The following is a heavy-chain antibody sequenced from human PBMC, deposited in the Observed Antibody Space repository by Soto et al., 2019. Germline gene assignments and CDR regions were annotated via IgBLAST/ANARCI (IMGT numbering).Heavy chain of an antibody. CDR1: GGTFSSYA. D-gene: IGHD5-18*01. CDR3: ASTNGYSYGKDAFDI. Sequence: SVKVSCKASGGTFSSYAISWVRQAPGQGLEWMGGIIPVFGTANYAQKFQGRVAVTADESTSTAYMELSSLRSEDTAVYYCASTNGYSYGKDAFDIWGQGTMVTVSS. V-gene: IGHV1-69*13. CDR2: IIPVFGTA. J-gene: IGHJ3*02.